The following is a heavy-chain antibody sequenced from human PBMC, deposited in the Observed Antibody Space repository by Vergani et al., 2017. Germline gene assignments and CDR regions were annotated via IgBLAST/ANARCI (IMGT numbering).Heavy chain of an antibody. CDR1: SHTFQTYG. J-gene: IGHJ5*02. Sequence: QAQLVQSGAELKKPGASVSVSCKGSSHTFQTYGISWVRQAPGQGLEWMGIINPSGGSTSYAQKFQGRVTMTRDTSTSTVYMELSSLRSEDTAVYYCARDSRYCSSTSCYVGRDWFDPWGQGTLVTVSS. D-gene: IGHD2-2*01. CDR2: INPSGGST. V-gene: IGHV1-46*02. CDR3: ARDSRYCSSTSCYVGRDWFDP.